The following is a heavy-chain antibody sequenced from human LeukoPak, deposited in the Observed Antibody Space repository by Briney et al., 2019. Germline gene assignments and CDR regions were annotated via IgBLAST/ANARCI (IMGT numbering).Heavy chain of an antibody. CDR2: INNDGSST. J-gene: IGHJ4*02. D-gene: IGHD3-3*01. V-gene: IGHV3-74*01. CDR1: GFTFSSHW. Sequence: GSLRLSCAASGFTFSSHWMHWVRQAPGKGLVWVSRINNDGSSTIYADSVKGRFTFSRDNAENTLFLEMSSLRVEDTAVYYCVRERNNFWSGHHSIFDSWGQGTLVTVSS. CDR3: VRERNNFWSGHHSIFDS.